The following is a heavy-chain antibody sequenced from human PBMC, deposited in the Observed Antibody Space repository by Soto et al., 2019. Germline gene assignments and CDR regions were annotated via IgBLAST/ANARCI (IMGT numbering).Heavy chain of an antibody. J-gene: IGHJ5*02. CDR3: ARGKRKYHFIWFDP. V-gene: IGHV4-34*01. CDR1: GGSFSGYY. D-gene: IGHD2-2*01. CDR2: INHSGST. Sequence: QVQLQQWGAGLLKPSETLSLTCAVYGGSFSGYYWSWIRQPPGTGLEWIGEINHSGSTNYNPSLKSRVTISVDTSKNQFSLKLSSVTAADTAVYYCARGKRKYHFIWFDPWGQGTLVTVSS.